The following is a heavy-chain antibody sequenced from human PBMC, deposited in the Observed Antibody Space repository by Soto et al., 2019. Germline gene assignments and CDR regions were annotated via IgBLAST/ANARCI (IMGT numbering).Heavy chain of an antibody. J-gene: IGHJ6*02. CDR1: GFTVTSHY. CDR2: IYGVGTT. CDR3: ARGMWDHYFSGYDYYSSGMDV. D-gene: IGHD5-12*01. V-gene: IGHV3-53*01. Sequence: EVQLVESGGGLIQPGGSLRLSCAASGFTVTSHYVSWVRQAPGKGLEWVSVIYGVGTTFYADSVKGRFSISRDTSKNTVYLQLNRLRVEDPAVYYCARGMWDHYFSGYDYYSSGMDVWRQGTTVSVSS.